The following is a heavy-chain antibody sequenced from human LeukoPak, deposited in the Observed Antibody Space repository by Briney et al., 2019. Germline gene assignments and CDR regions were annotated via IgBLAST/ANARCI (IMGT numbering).Heavy chain of an antibody. Sequence: ASVKVSCKASGYTFTSYDINWVRQATGQGLEWMGWMNPNSGNTGYAQKFQGRVTMTRNTSISTAYMELSSLRSEDTAVYYCVRGRVITYYDFWSGPNYGMDVWGQGTTVTVSS. V-gene: IGHV1-8*01. CDR1: GYTFTSYD. CDR2: MNPNSGNT. J-gene: IGHJ6*02. D-gene: IGHD3-3*01. CDR3: VRGRVITYYDFWSGPNYGMDV.